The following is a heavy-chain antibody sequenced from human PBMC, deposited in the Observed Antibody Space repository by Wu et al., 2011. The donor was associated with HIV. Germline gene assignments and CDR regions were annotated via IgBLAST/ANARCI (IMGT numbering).Heavy chain of an antibody. Sequence: QVQLVQSGAEVKKPGSSVKVSCKASGGTFSNYAISWVRQAPGQGLEWMGGITPIFATVNYAQKFQGRVTITTDESTSTAYMELSSLRSEDTAVYYCARGGSVEGYCSSTKCYYGMDVWGQGTTVTVSS. CDR2: ITPIFATV. V-gene: IGHV1-69*05. CDR1: GGTFSNYA. D-gene: IGHD2-2*01. CDR3: ARGGSVEGYCSSTKCYYGMDV. J-gene: IGHJ6*02.